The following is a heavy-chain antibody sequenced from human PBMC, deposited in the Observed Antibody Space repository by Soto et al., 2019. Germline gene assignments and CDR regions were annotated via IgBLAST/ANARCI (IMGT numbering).Heavy chain of an antibody. J-gene: IGHJ4*02. Sequence: GGSLRLSCAASGFTFSSYGMSWVRQAPGKGLEWVSAISGSGGSTYYADSVKGRFTISRDNSKNTRYLQMNSLRAEDTAVYYCARDRGSGTPGGYWGQGTLVTVS. CDR3: ARDRGSGTPGGY. CDR2: ISGSGGST. V-gene: IGHV3-23*01. CDR1: GFTFSSYG. D-gene: IGHD3-10*01.